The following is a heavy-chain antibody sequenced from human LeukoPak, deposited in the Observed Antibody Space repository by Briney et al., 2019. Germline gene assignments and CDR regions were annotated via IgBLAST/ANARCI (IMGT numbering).Heavy chain of an antibody. CDR2: IFPSGGEI. V-gene: IGHV3-23*01. D-gene: IGHD3-22*01. CDR1: GFTFSTFA. Sequence: AGGSLRLSCAASGFTFSTFAMIWVRQPPGKGLEWVSSIFPSGGEIHYADSVRGRFTISRDNSKSTLSLQMNSLRAEDTAIYYCARAGGDSSGYYPEDYWGQGTLVTVSS. J-gene: IGHJ4*02. CDR3: ARAGGDSSGYYPEDY.